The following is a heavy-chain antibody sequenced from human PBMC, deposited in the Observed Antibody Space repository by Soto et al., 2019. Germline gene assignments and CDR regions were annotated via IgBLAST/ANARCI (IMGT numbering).Heavy chain of an antibody. CDR3: ASRGPYYYGSGSYFDAFDI. J-gene: IGHJ3*02. CDR2: ISSSSSTI. D-gene: IGHD3-10*01. V-gene: IGHV3-48*01. CDR1: GFTFSSYS. Sequence: EVQLVEFGGGLVQPGGSLRLSCAASGFTFSSYSMNWVRQAPGKGLEWVSYISSSSSTIYYADSVKGRFTISRDNAKNSLYLQMNSLRAEDTAVYYCASRGPYYYGSGSYFDAFDIWGQGTMVTVSS.